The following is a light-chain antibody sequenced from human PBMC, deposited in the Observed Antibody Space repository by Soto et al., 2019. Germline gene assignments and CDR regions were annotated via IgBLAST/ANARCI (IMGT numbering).Light chain of an antibody. Sequence: DIQMTQSPSTLSASVGDRVTITCRASQNINRWLAWYQQRPGKAPNLLIHKASTLEARVPSRFSGSGSVTEFSLTMSSLQPDEFAAYFCLQYNVSPLTFGGGTKVEIK. CDR3: LQYNVSPLT. V-gene: IGKV1-5*03. CDR2: KAS. J-gene: IGKJ4*01. CDR1: QNINRW.